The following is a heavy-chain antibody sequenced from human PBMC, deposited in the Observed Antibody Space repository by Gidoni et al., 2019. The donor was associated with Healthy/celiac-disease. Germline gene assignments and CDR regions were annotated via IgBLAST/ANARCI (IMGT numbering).Heavy chain of an antibody. D-gene: IGHD3-22*01. V-gene: IGHV3-11*01. CDR3: ARDWWLSPYYYYGMDV. Sequence: QVQLVESGGGLVKPGGSLRLSCAASGFTFSDYYMSWIRQAPGKGLGWVSYISSSGITIYYADSVKGRFTISRDNAKNSLYLQMNSLRAEDTAVYYCARDWWLSPYYYYGMDVWGQGTTVTVSS. CDR2: ISSSGITI. CDR1: GFTFSDYY. J-gene: IGHJ6*02.